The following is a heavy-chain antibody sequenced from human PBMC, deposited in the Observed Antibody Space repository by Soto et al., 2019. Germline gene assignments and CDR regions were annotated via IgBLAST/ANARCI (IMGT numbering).Heavy chain of an antibody. Sequence: GESLKISCKGSGYSFTSYWIGWVRQMPGKGLEWMGIIYPGDSDTRYSPSFQGQVTISADKSISTAYLQWSSLKASDTAMYYCARRLAATRSSSSFDIWGQEKMLTISS. V-gene: IGHV5-51*01. D-gene: IGHD6-6*01. CDR1: GYSFTSYW. J-gene: IGHJ3*02. CDR3: ARRLAATRSSSSFDI. CDR2: IYPGDSDT.